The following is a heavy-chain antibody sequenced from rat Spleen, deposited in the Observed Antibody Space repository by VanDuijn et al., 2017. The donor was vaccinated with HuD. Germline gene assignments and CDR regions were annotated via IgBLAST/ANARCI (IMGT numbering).Heavy chain of an antibody. J-gene: IGHJ4*01. CDR2: ITYEGSST. D-gene: IGHD1-2*01. CDR3: ARHSSTYYVMDA. V-gene: IGHV5-22*01. CDR1: GFTFSDYY. Sequence: EVQLVESDGGLVQPGRSLKLSCATSGFTFSDYYMAWVRQAPKKGLEWVASITYEGSSTYYGDSVKGRFTLSRDNANSTLYLQMGSLRSEDTATYYCARHSSTYYVMDAWGQGTSVTVSS.